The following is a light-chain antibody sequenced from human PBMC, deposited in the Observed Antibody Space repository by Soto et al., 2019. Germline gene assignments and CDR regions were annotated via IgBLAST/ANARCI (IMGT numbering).Light chain of an antibody. J-gene: IGKJ1*01. V-gene: IGKV3-20*01. CDR3: QQYLYSPRA. Sequence: EIVLTQSPGTLSLSPGERATLSCRASQSVSGSYLAWYQQKPGQAPRLLIYGASSRATGIPDRFSGSGSGTDFTLTISRLEPEAFAVYYCQQYLYSPRAFGQGTKVEIK. CDR1: QSVSGSY. CDR2: GAS.